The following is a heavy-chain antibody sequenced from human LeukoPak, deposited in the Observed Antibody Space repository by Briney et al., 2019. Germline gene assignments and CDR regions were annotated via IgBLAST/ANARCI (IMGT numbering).Heavy chain of an antibody. CDR1: GGSFSGYY. D-gene: IGHD6-13*01. CDR2: IYYSGST. Sequence: SETLSLTCAVYGGSFSGYYWSWIRQPPGKGLEWIGSIYYSGSTYYNPSLKSRVTISVDTSKNQFSLKLSSVTAADTAVYYCAKVGSWDLSCYFDLWGRGTLVTVSS. CDR3: AKVGSWDLSCYFDL. J-gene: IGHJ2*01. V-gene: IGHV4-34*01.